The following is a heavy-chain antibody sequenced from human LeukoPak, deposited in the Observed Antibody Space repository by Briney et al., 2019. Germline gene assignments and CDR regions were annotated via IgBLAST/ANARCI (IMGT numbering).Heavy chain of an antibody. CDR1: GGSISSSSYY. D-gene: IGHD3-22*01. V-gene: IGHV4-39*07. CDR2: IYYSGST. Sequence: SETLSLTCTVSGGSISSSSYYWGWIRQPPGKGLEWIGSIYYSGSTYYNPSLKSRVTISVDTSKNQFSLKLSSVTAADTAVYYCAREPSGDYDSSGYPFDYWGQGTLVTVSS. J-gene: IGHJ4*02. CDR3: AREPSGDYDSSGYPFDY.